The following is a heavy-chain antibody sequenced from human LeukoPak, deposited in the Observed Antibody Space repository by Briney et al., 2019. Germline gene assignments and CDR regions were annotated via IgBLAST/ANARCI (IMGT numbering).Heavy chain of an antibody. CDR3: ARDEGVGGYCTNGVCYTNWFDP. Sequence: ASVKVSCKASGGTFTSYAISWVRQAPGQGLEWMGRIIPIFGTANYAQKFQGRVTITTDESTSTAYTELSSLRSEDTAVYYCARDEGVGGYCTNGVCYTNWFDPWGQGTLVTVSS. CDR1: GGTFTSYA. CDR2: IIPIFGTA. J-gene: IGHJ5*02. V-gene: IGHV1-69*05. D-gene: IGHD2-8*01.